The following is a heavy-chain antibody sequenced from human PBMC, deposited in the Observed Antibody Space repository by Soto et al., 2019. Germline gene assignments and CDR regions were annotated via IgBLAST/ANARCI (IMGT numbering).Heavy chain of an antibody. CDR1: RFGFSSYY. CDR2: ITAVFGIT. J-gene: IGHJ4*02. V-gene: IGHV3-23*01. Sequence: PGGSLRLWCESSRFGFSSYYMSWVRQSPGTGLEWVAGITAVFGITKYGDSVKGLFTISRDKSKNTLYLEANSLRVEDTAIYFCAKDRGGEFSSSRYFDYWGQGTLVTVSS. D-gene: IGHD3-16*01. CDR3: AKDRGGEFSSSRYFDY.